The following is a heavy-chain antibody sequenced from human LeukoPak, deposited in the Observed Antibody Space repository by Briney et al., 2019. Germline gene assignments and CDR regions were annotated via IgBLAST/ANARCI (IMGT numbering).Heavy chain of an antibody. CDR2: IWYDGSNK. D-gene: IGHD5-24*01. J-gene: IGHJ4*02. CDR3: ARDGDGYEAGKIDY. V-gene: IGHV3-33*08. CDR1: GFTFSSYA. Sequence: GGSLRLSCAASGFTFSSYAMNWVRQAPGKGLEWVAVIWYDGSNKYYADSVKGRFTISRDNSKNTLYLQMNSLRAEDTAVYYCARDGDGYEAGKIDYWGQGTLVTVSS.